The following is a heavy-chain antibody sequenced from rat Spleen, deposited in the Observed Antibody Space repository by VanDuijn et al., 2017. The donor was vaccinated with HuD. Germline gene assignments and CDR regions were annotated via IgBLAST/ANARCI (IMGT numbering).Heavy chain of an antibody. D-gene: IGHD4-2*01. CDR3: TTAGGVEDY. Sequence: EVQLVESGGGLVQPGRSMKLSCAASGFTFSTYGMAWIRQAPGKGLEWVASITNTGGSTYYPDSVKGRFTISRDNAKSTLYLQMNSLRSEDTATYYCTTAGGVEDYWGQGVMVTVSS. CDR1: GFTFSTYG. J-gene: IGHJ2*01. CDR2: ITNTGGST. V-gene: IGHV5-31*01.